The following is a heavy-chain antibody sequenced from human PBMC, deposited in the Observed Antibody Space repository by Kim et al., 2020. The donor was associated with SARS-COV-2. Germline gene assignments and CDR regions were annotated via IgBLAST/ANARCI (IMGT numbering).Heavy chain of an antibody. CDR3: AILRGAAAGTPGFDY. CDR1: GFTFDDYA. CDR2: ISGDGGST. D-gene: IGHD6-13*01. V-gene: IGHV3-43*02. J-gene: IGHJ4*02. Sequence: GGSLRLSCAASGFTFDDYAMHWVRQAPGKGLEWVSLISGDGGSTYYADSVKGRFTISRDNSKNSLYLQMNSLRTEDTALYYCAILRGAAAGTPGFDYWGQGTLVTVSS.